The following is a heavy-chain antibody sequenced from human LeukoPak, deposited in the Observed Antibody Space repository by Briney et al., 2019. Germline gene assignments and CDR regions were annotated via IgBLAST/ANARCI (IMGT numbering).Heavy chain of an antibody. Sequence: GGSLRLSCAASGFTFSSYGMHWVRQAPGKGLEWVAVISYDGSNKYYADSVKGRFTISRDNSKNTLYLQMNSLRAEDTAVYYCAKDLFFWGQGTLVTVSS. CDR2: ISYDGSNK. V-gene: IGHV3-30*18. J-gene: IGHJ4*02. CDR1: GFTFSSYG. CDR3: AKDLFF.